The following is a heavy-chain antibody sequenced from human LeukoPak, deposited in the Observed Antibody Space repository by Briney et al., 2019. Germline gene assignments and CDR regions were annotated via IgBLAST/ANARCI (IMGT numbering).Heavy chain of an antibody. Sequence: PSETLSLTCTVSGGSISSYYWGWIRQPPGKGLEWIGYIYYSGSTNYNPSLKSRVTISVDTSKNQFSLKLSSVTAADTAVYYCAGFNYYDSSGYSYYYYGMDVWGQGTTVTVSS. CDR3: AGFNYYDSSGYSYYYYGMDV. D-gene: IGHD3-22*01. V-gene: IGHV4-59*08. CDR1: GGSISSYY. J-gene: IGHJ6*02. CDR2: IYYSGST.